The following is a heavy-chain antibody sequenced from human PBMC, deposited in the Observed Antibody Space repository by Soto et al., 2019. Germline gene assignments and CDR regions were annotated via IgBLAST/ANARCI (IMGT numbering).Heavy chain of an antibody. CDR2: IFHSGTF. Sequence: PSETLSLTCAVSGGSIGGVGYAWSWIRQPPGGGLEWSGYIFHSGTFLKSPSLKTRLTMSLDMSNNLFSLTLYSMAAADTAVYYCARGQFYSGSGNFNNLMFDAWGQGIQVTVSS. CDR3: ARGQFYSGSGNFNNLMFDA. J-gene: IGHJ5*02. D-gene: IGHD3-10*01. V-gene: IGHV4-30-2*01. CDR1: GGSIGGVGYA.